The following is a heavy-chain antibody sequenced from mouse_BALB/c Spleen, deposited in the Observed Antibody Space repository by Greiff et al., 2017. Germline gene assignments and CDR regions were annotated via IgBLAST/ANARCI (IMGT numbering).Heavy chain of an antibody. J-gene: IGHJ4*01. V-gene: IGHV1S22*01. CDR2: IYPGSGST. CDR1: GYTFTSYW. D-gene: IGHD3-1*01. Sequence: LQQPGSELVRPGASVKLSCKASGYTFTSYWMHWVKQRHGQGLEWIGNIYPGSGSTNYDEKFKGKATLTVDTSSSTAYMHLSSLTSEDSAVYYCTRGSSGSYYYAMDYWGQGTSVTVSA. CDR3: TRGSSGSYYYAMDY.